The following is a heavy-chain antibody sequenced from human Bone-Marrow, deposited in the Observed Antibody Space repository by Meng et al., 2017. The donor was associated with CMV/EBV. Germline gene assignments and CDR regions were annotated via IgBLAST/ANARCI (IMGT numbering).Heavy chain of an antibody. CDR2: INHSGST. D-gene: IGHD3-10*01. Sequence: ESLSLSCAVYGGSFSGYYWSWIRQPPGKGLEWIGEINHSGSTNYNPSLKSRVTISVDTSKNQFSLKLSSVTAADTAVYYCARGRLLWCREPHKPYSPYDMDVWGQWTTVPVSS. CDR3: ARGRLLWCREPHKPYSPYDMDV. V-gene: IGHV4-34*01. J-gene: IGHJ6*02. CDR1: GGSFSGYY.